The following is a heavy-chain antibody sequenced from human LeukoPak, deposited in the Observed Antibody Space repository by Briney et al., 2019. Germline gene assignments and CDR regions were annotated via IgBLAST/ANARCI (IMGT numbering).Heavy chain of an antibody. CDR3: ARAYIPGYYYYGMDV. Sequence: ASVKVSCKASGYTFTGYYMHWVRQAPGQGLEWMGWINPNSGGTNYAQKFQGWVTMTRDTSISTAYMELSRLRSDDTAVYYCARAYIPGYYYYGMDVWGQGTTVTVSS. CDR2: INPNSGGT. J-gene: IGHJ6*02. D-gene: IGHD2-21*01. CDR1: GYTFTGYY. V-gene: IGHV1-2*04.